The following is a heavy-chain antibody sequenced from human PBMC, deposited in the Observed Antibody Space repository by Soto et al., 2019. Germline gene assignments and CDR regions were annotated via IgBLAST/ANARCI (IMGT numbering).Heavy chain of an antibody. J-gene: IGHJ4*02. V-gene: IGHV1-18*01. Sequence: ASVKVSCKASGYTFTIYGISRVRQAPGQGLEWMGWISAYNGNTNYAQKLQGRVTMTTDTSTSTAYMELRSLRSDDTAVYYCAGTYYYDSSGYPLDYWGQGTLVTVSS. D-gene: IGHD3-22*01. CDR2: ISAYNGNT. CDR1: GYTFTIYG. CDR3: AGTYYYDSSGYPLDY.